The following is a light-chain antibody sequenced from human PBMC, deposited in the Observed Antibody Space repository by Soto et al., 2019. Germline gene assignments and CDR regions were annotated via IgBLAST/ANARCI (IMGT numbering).Light chain of an antibody. V-gene: IGKV3-15*01. CDR3: QQYNEWPPVT. CDR1: QSVSSN. Sequence: IVLTHSPGTLSLSPWERATLSCRTSQSVSSNLAWYQQKPGQAPRLLIYGASTRATGIPARFSGSGSGTEFTLTISSLQSEDFAVYYCQQYNEWPPVTFGGGTKVDIK. CDR2: GAS. J-gene: IGKJ4*01.